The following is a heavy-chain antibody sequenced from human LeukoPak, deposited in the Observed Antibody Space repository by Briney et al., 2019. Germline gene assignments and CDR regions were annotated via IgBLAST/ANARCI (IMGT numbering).Heavy chain of an antibody. Sequence: RPSETLSLTCTVSGGSISSYYWSWIRQPPGKGLEWIGEINHSGSTNYNPSLKSRVTISVDTSKNQFTLKLSSVTAADTAVYYCARDEYSGSFELDYWGQGTLVTVSS. CDR1: GGSISSYY. CDR3: ARDEYSGSFELDY. CDR2: INHSGST. V-gene: IGHV4-34*01. J-gene: IGHJ4*02. D-gene: IGHD1-26*01.